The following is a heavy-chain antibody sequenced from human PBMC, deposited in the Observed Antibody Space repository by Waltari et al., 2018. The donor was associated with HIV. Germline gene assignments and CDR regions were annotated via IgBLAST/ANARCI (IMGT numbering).Heavy chain of an antibody. D-gene: IGHD3-3*01. J-gene: IGHJ5*02. CDR3: STSRPGAMFGDA. Sequence: QGQLVPSGAAVKHSGASVRLSCQASGYRFTHYDINWLRQATGQGLEWMGWMTPSTGNAGYAHNFPGRVTMTRDIPINTAYMELSGLTSPDTAVYYCSTSRPGAMFGDAWGQGTLVTVSS. CDR1: GYRFTHYD. CDR2: MTPSTGNA. V-gene: IGHV1-8*01.